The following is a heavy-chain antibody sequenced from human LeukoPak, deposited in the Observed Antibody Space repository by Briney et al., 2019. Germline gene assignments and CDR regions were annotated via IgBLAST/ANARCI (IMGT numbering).Heavy chain of an antibody. V-gene: IGHV3-53*01. CDR1: GFTVSSNY. Sequence: GGSLRLSCAASGFTVSSNYMSWVRQAPGKGLEWVSVIYSGGSTYYADSVKGRFTISRDNSKNTLYLQMNSLRAEDTAVYYCARELGGYYSALDYWGQGTLVTVSS. J-gene: IGHJ4*02. CDR2: IYSGGST. CDR3: ARELGGYYSALDY. D-gene: IGHD3-22*01.